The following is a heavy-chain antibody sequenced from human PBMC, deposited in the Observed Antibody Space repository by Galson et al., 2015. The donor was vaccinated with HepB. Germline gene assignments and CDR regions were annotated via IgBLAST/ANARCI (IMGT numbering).Heavy chain of an antibody. CDR1: GFTFTTYA. D-gene: IGHD1-26*01. J-gene: IGHJ6*02. Sequence: SLRLSCAASGFTFTTYAMSWVRQAPGKGLEWVSSISGGGGHTYYADSVKGRCTISRDRSKNMVYLQMNRLRAEDTAVYYCAKDGPPSFIPHFFDQWGQGALVTVSSDVWGQGTTVTVSS. V-gene: IGHV3-23*01. CDR2: ISGGGGHT. CDR3: AKDGPPSFIPHFFDQWGQGALVTVSSDV.